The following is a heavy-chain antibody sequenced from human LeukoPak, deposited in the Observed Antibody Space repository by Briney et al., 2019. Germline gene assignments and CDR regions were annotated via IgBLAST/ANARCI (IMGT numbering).Heavy chain of an antibody. D-gene: IGHD1-26*01. CDR2: IIPIFGIA. CDR1: GGTFSSYA. Sequence: ALVKVSCKASGGTFSSYAISWVRQAPGQGLEWMGRIIPIFGIANYAQKFQGRVTITADKSTSTAYMELSSLRSEDTAVYYCARGLVGVWPFDYWGQGTLVTVSS. J-gene: IGHJ4*02. CDR3: ARGLVGVWPFDY. V-gene: IGHV1-69*04.